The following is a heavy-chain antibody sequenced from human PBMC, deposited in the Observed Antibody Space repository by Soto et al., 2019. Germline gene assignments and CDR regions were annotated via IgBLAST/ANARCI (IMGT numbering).Heavy chain of an antibody. J-gene: IGHJ5*02. CDR1: GGTFSSYA. CDR2: IIPIFGTA. V-gene: IGHV1-69*13. Sequence: GASVKVSCKASGGTFSSYAISWVRQAPGQGLEWMGGIIPIFGTANYAQKFQGRVTITADESTSTAYMELSSLRSEDTAVYYCARAEIQLVRKPRPYNWFDPWGQGTLVTVSS. D-gene: IGHD5-18*01. CDR3: ARAEIQLVRKPRPYNWFDP.